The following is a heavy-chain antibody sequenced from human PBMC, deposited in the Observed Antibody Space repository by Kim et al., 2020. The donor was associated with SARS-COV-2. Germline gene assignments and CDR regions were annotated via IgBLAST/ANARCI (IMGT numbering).Heavy chain of an antibody. J-gene: IGHJ4*02. V-gene: IGHV3-30*01. D-gene: IGHD5-18*01. Sequence: VRGRFTISRDNYKNTVNLQMTSLAAEDTAIYYCASRGPGRDTAMAYYFDYWGQGSLVTVSS. CDR3: ASRGPGRDTAMAYYFDY.